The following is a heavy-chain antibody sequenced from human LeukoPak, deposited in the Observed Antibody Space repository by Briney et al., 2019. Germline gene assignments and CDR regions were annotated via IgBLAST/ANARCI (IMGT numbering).Heavy chain of an antibody. CDR2: INPNSGGT. D-gene: IGHD6-13*01. J-gene: IGHJ5*02. CDR1: GYTFTGYY. CDR3: AKVPPSITAAGNWLDP. V-gene: IGHV1-2*02. Sequence: ASVKVSCKASGYTFTGYYMHWVRQAPGQGFEWMGWINPNSGGTNYAQKFQGRVTMTRDTSITTAYMELSRLTSDDTAIYYCAKVPPSITAAGNWLDPWGQGALVTVSS.